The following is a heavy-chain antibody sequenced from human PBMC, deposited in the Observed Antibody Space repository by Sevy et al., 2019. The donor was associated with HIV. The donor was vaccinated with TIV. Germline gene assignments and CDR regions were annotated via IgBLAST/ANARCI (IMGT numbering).Heavy chain of an antibody. CDR1: GFTLSSYA. V-gene: IGHV3-23*01. Sequence: GGSLRLSCAASGFTLSSYAMNWVRQAPGKGLEWVSTIYGSGGVTYYAYSVKGRFTISRDKSKNTLYLQMNSLRAEDTAVYYCAGGRYDSSGSFDAFDIWGQGTMVTVSS. CDR2: IYGSGGVT. D-gene: IGHD3-22*01. CDR3: AGGRYDSSGSFDAFDI. J-gene: IGHJ3*02.